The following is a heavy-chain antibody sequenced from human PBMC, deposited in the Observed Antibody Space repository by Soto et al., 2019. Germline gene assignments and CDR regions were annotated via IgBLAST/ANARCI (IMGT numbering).Heavy chain of an antibody. CDR1: GFTFSTYN. CDR3: AREDGIVGATSDFDY. D-gene: IGHD1-26*01. V-gene: IGHV3-21*01. CDR2: INGRGNYI. Sequence: EVLLVESGGGLVKPGGSLRLSCAASGFTFSTYNMNWVRQAPGKGLEWVSSINGRGNYIYYTDAVKGRFTISRDNAKTSLYLQMNSMRAEDTAIYYCAREDGIVGATSDFDYWGQGALVTVSS. J-gene: IGHJ4*02.